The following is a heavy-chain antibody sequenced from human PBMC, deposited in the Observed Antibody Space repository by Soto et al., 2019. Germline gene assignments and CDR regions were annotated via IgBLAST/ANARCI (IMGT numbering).Heavy chain of an antibody. CDR3: AKDQALSYSSSWTPFDY. CDR1: GFTFSSYA. J-gene: IGHJ4*02. V-gene: IGHV3-23*01. CDR2: ISGSGGST. D-gene: IGHD6-13*01. Sequence: LRLSCAASGFTFSSYAMSWVRQAPGKGLEWVSAISGSGGSTYYADSVKGRFTISRDNSKNTLYLQMNSLRAEDTAVYYCAKDQALSYSSSWTPFDYWGQGTLVTVSS.